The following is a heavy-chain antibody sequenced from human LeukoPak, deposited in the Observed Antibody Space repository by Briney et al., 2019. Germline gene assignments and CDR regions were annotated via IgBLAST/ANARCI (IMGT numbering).Heavy chain of an antibody. Sequence: GSLRLSCAASGLTFSGSWMNWVRQPPGKGLGWVGEINHSGSTNYNPSLKSRVTISVDTSKNQFSLKLSSVTAADTAVYYCARGRTPRVDTAMVEGYYYYMDVWGKGTTVTVSS. V-gene: IGHV4-34*01. CDR1: GLTFSGSW. J-gene: IGHJ6*03. D-gene: IGHD5-18*01. CDR3: ARGRTPRVDTAMVEGYYYYMDV. CDR2: INHSGST.